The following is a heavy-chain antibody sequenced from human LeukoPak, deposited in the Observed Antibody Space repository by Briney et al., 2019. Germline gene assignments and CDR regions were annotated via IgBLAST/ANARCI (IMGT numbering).Heavy chain of an antibody. CDR1: GFTFSSLA. J-gene: IGHJ4*02. CDR2: ISSNSSYI. CDR3: ASLPWLVRWIYY. Sequence: PGGSLRLSCVASGFTFSSLAMNWVRQAPGQGLEWVSSISSNSSYIQYADSVKGRFTISRDNARNSLYLQMNNLRAEDTAVYYCASLPWLVRWIYYWGQGTLVTVSS. V-gene: IGHV3-21*01. D-gene: IGHD6-19*01.